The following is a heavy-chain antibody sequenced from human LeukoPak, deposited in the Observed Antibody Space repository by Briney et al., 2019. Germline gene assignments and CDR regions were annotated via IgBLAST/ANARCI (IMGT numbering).Heavy chain of an antibody. J-gene: IGHJ4*02. D-gene: IGHD6-19*01. CDR2: ISGDGGST. CDR3: ARESETSGWYDY. V-gene: IGHV3-43*02. CDR1: GFIFDNYA. Sequence: GRSLRLSCAAPGFIFDNYAIHWVRQAPGKGLEWVSLISGDGGSTFYADSVRGRFTISRDNTRKSLSLQMSSLRSEDTALYYCARESETSGWYDYWGQGTLVTVSS.